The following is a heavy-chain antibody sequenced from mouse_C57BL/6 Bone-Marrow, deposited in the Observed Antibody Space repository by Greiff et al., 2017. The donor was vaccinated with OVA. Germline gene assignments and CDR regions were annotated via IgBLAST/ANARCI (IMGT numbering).Heavy chain of an antibody. Sequence: QVQLQQPGAELVKPGASVKLSCKASGYTFTSYWMHWVKQRPGQGLAWIGKIHPNSGSTNYNEKFKSKATLTVDKSSSTAYMQLSSLTSEDSAVYYCARTGTSWFAYWGQGTLVTVSA. D-gene: IGHD4-1*01. CDR2: IHPNSGST. V-gene: IGHV1-64*01. CDR1: GYTFTSYW. J-gene: IGHJ3*01. CDR3: ARTGTSWFAY.